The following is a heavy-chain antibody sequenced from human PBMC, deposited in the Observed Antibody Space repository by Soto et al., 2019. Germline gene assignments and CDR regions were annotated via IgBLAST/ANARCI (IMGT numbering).Heavy chain of an antibody. D-gene: IGHD6-25*01. CDR2: VYFSGNT. J-gene: IGHJ5*02. CDR3: GSVRPSGYVLS. Sequence: SETLSLTCTVSGGSLSSHYWTWIRQSPGKGLEWIGYVYFSGNTNYNPSLKSRVTISIDTSKNQFSLRLASVTAADTAFYYCGSVRPSGYVLSWGQGTLVNVS. CDR1: GGSLSSHY. V-gene: IGHV4-59*11.